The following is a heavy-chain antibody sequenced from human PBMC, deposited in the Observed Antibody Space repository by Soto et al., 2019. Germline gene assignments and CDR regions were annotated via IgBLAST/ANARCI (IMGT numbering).Heavy chain of an antibody. Sequence: GGSLRLSCAASGFTFSNYAMSWARQAPGKGLEWVSGTSGSGISTYYADSVKGRFTISRDNSKNTLYLQVNSLRAEDTAVYYCAREFLTGYYYFDYWGQGTLVTVSS. V-gene: IGHV3-23*01. D-gene: IGHD3-9*01. CDR3: AREFLTGYYYFDY. CDR2: TSGSGIST. CDR1: GFTFSNYA. J-gene: IGHJ4*02.